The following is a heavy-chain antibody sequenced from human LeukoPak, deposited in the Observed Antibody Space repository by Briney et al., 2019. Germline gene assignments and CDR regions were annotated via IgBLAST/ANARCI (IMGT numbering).Heavy chain of an antibody. D-gene: IGHD3-22*01. CDR1: GGSFRGYY. Sequence: SETLSLTCAVYGGSFRGYYWSWIRQPPGKGLEWIGEINDSGGTNYNPSLKSRLTISVDTAKNQFSLKLSSVTAADTAVYYCAMGITMSYWGQGTLVTVSS. CDR2: INDSGGT. J-gene: IGHJ4*02. V-gene: IGHV4-34*01. CDR3: AMGITMSY.